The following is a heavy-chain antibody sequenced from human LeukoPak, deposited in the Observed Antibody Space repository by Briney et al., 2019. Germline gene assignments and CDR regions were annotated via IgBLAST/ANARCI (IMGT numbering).Heavy chain of an antibody. D-gene: IGHD2-2*01. V-gene: IGHV3-30*02. CDR2: IRYDGSNR. CDR1: GFTFSSYD. Sequence: GGSLRLSCAASGFTFSSYDMHWVRQAPGKGLEWVAFIRYDGSNRYYADSVKGRFTISRDNSKNTLYLQMNSLRAEDTAVYYCASLVTVVVPAAPVDFDYWGQGTLVTVSS. CDR3: ASLVTVVVPAAPVDFDY. J-gene: IGHJ4*02.